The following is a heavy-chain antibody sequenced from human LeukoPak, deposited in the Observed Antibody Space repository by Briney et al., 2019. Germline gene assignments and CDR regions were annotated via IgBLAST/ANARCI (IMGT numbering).Heavy chain of an antibody. CDR3: ARSDTFGGIFDY. J-gene: IGHJ4*02. D-gene: IGHD3-16*01. V-gene: IGHV3-21*01. CDR1: GFTFSSYS. CDR2: ISCSSSYI. Sequence: GGSLRLSCAASGFTFSSYSMNWVRQAPGKGLEWVSSISCSSSYIYYADSVRGRFTISRDNAKNSLYLQMNSLRAEDTAVYYCARSDTFGGIFDYWAQGTLVTVSS.